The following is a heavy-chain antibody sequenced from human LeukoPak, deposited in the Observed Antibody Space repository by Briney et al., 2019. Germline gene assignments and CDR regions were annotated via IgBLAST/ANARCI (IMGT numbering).Heavy chain of an antibody. Sequence: ASVKVSCKSSGYTFIDYYIHWVRQAPGQGLEWMGWINPNSGATKYAQKFQGRVSMTRDTCINTAYMDLTNLSSDDTAIFFCARVKKLMPEFEFWGQGTLVTVSS. CDR2: INPNSGAT. J-gene: IGHJ4*02. CDR3: ARVKKLMPEFEF. D-gene: IGHD2-2*01. CDR1: GYTFIDYY. V-gene: IGHV1-2*02.